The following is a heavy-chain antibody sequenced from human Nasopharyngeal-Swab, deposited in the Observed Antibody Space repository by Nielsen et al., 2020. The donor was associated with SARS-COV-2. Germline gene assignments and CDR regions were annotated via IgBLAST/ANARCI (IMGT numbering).Heavy chain of an antibody. CDR3: AGVLAAAGYNWFDP. J-gene: IGHJ5*02. D-gene: IGHD6-13*01. CDR2: INPSGGST. Sequence: WVRQAPGQGLEWMGIINPSGGSTSYAQKFQGRVTMTRDTSTSTVYMELSSLRSEDTAVYYCAGVLAAAGYNWFDPWGQGTLVTVSS. V-gene: IGHV1-46*01.